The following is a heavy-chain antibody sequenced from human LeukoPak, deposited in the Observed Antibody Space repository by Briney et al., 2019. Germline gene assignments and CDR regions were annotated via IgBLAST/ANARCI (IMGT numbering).Heavy chain of an antibody. V-gene: IGHV3-48*03. CDR2: ISSSGSTI. D-gene: IGHD2/OR15-2a*01. CDR1: GFTFSSYE. J-gene: IGHJ4*02. CDR3: AKYPGSRFSHYFDY. Sequence: GGSLRLSCAASGFTFSSYEMNWVRQAPGKGLEWVSYISSSGSTIYYADSVKGRFTISRDNAKNSLYLQMNSLRAEDTAVYYCAKYPGSRFSHYFDYWGQGTLVTVSS.